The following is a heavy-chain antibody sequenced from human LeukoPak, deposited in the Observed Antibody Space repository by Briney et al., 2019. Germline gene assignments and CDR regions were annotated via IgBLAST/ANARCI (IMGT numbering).Heavy chain of an antibody. D-gene: IGHD5-12*01. V-gene: IGHV4-59*01. CDR1: GGSISSYY. Sequence: SEALSLTCTVSGGSISSYYWSWIRQPPGKGLEWIGYIYYSGSTNYNPSLKSRVTISVDTSKNQFSLKLSSVTAADTAVYYCARSGYDTSSVFFDYWGQGTLVTVSS. CDR3: ARSGYDTSSVFFDY. CDR2: IYYSGST. J-gene: IGHJ4*02.